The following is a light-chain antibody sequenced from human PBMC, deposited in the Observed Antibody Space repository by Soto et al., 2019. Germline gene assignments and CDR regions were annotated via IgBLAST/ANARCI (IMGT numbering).Light chain of an antibody. Sequence: DIQMTQSPSSLSASVGDRVSITFRASQSISTHLSWYQQKPGKAPKLLIYAASSLQSWVPSRFTGSGSGTDFTLTISSLQPDDFATYYCQHYNSYSEAFGQGTRLEIK. J-gene: IGKJ5*01. CDR3: QHYNSYSEA. CDR2: AAS. V-gene: IGKV1-39*01. CDR1: QSISTH.